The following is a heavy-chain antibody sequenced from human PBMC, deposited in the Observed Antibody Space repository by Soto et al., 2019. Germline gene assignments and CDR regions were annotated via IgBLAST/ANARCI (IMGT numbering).Heavy chain of an antibody. D-gene: IGHD3-22*01. CDR3: ATGGDSSGHYFAHY. Sequence: EVQLVQSGAEVKKPGESLRISCKGSGYSFTNYWITWVRQMPGKGLEWMGRIDPSDSYTNYSPSFQGHVTISADKSISTAYVQWSSLKASDTAMYYCATGGDSSGHYFAHYWGQGTLVTVSS. V-gene: IGHV5-10-1*03. CDR1: GYSFTNYW. CDR2: IDPSDSYT. J-gene: IGHJ4*02.